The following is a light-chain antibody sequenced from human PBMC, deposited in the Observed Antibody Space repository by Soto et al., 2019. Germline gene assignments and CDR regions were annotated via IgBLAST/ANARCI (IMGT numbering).Light chain of an antibody. CDR3: QHYTLFSAP. Sequence: RLTQSPSSLSASVGDTVTISCRASQDISTYLAWYQQKPGKAPTLLIFGASSLHNGVPPRFAGSGSGSEFTLTINRLQPDDVATYVCQHYTLFSAPFGQGTRV. CDR2: GAS. V-gene: IGKV1-5*01. J-gene: IGKJ5*01. CDR1: QDISTY.